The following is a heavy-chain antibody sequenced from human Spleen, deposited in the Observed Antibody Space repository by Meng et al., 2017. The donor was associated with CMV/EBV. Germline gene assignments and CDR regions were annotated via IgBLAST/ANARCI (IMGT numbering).Heavy chain of an antibody. J-gene: IGHJ4*02. Sequence: SVYIFTASWVVWLRQMPGPGLAWMGTIYPDDSDTKSSPSFQGHVTFSADMSNTTAYLRWNSLKASDTAMYYCARPESGHTSSWLHWGQGTLVTVSS. CDR3: ARPESGHTSSWLH. V-gene: IGHV5-51*01. D-gene: IGHD6-13*01. CDR1: VYIFTASW. CDR2: IYPDDSDT.